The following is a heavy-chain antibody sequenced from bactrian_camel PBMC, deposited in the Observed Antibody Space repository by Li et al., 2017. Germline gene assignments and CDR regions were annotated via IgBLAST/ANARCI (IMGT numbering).Heavy chain of an antibody. CDR2: IYVDGANT. CDR1: AFTFSSYA. D-gene: IGHD4*01. J-gene: IGHJ4*01. V-gene: IGHV3S7*01. Sequence: HVQLVESGGDLVQPGGSLRLSCAASAFTFSSYAMSWVRQAPGKGLEWVSSIYVDGANTYYADSVKGRFTISRDNAANTLYLQLNSLKTEDTAMYYCAKDRTTFGHYNDYDPPENFFWGQGTQVTVS. CDR3: AKDRTTFGHYNDYDPPENFF.